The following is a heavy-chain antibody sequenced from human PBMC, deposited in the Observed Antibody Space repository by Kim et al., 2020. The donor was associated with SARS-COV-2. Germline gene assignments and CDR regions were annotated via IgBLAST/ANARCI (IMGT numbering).Heavy chain of an antibody. D-gene: IGHD3-3*01. J-gene: IGHJ3*01. Sequence: GGSLRLSCAASGFTFNDFYINGFRQAAGRGLEWGTYLSDHVNFTHYAYSGKGRFTISRDNGRKSLSLQMSRLRAEDTAVYYCARKIKGGVWDLRNGFDLWGKGIVVTVS. V-gene: IGHV3-11*03. CDR3: ARKIKGGVWDLRNGFDL. CDR2: LSDHVNFT. CDR1: GFTFNDFY.